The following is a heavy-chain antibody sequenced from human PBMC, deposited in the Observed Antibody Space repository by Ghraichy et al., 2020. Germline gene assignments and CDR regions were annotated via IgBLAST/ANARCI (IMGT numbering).Heavy chain of an antibody. J-gene: IGHJ4*02. CDR2: IYYSGST. Sequence: SQTLSLTCTVSGGSISNYYWSWIRQPPGKGLEWIGYIYYSGSTNYNPSLTSRVTISVDTSKKQFSLKLSSVTAADTAVYYCARERRAKVMEYYFDYWGQGTLVTVSS. D-gene: IGHD3-3*01. V-gene: IGHV4-59*01. CDR1: GGSISNYY. CDR3: ARERRAKVMEYYFDY.